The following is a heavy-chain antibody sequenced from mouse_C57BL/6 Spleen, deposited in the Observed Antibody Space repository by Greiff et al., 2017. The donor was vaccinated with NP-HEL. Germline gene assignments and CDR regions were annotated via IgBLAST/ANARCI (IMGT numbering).Heavy chain of an antibody. V-gene: IGHV5-17*01. CDR1: GFTFSDYG. J-gene: IGHJ1*03. D-gene: IGHD1-1*01. CDR2: ISSGSSTI. Sequence: EVKLVESGGGLVKPGGSLKLSCAASGFTFSDYGMHWVRQAPEKGLEWVAYISSGSSTIYYADTVTGRFTISRDNAKNTLFLQMTSLRSEDTAMYYCARNYGSSYGYFDVWGTGTTVTVSS. CDR3: ARNYGSSYGYFDV.